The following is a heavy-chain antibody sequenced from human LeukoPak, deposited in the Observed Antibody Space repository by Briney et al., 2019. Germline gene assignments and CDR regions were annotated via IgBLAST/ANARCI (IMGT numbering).Heavy chain of an antibody. D-gene: IGHD3-16*02. Sequence: GGSLRLSCVASGFTFSDYAMSWVRQAPGKGLEWVSGISDSGAGTHYTDSVKGRCTISRDNSKNTVSLQMDNLRAEDTAVYFCARHDSFIPYWGQGTLVTVSS. CDR3: ARHDSFIPY. V-gene: IGHV3-23*01. J-gene: IGHJ4*02. CDR2: ISDSGAGT. CDR1: GFTFSDYA.